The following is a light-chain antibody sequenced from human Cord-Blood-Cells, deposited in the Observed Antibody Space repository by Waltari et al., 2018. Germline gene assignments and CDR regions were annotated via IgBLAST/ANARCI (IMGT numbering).Light chain of an antibody. CDR1: QGISSA. J-gene: IGKJ2*01. CDR3: QQFTSYPYT. V-gene: IGKV1-13*02. CDR2: EAS. Sequence: AIQLTQSPSSLSASVGNRVTITCRASQGISSALAWYQQKPGKVPKLLIYEASRLESGVPSRVSGSGSGTDFTLTISILQPEDFATYYGQQFTSYPYTFGQGTKLEIK.